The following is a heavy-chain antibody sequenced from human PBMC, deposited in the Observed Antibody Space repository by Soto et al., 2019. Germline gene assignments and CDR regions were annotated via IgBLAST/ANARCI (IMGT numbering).Heavy chain of an antibody. CDR2: INPDGGGT. V-gene: IGHV1-46*01. J-gene: IGHJ4*02. D-gene: IGHD3-10*01. Sequence: QVQLLQSGAEVKKPGASVKISCKASGYTFSFDYLSWVRRAPGQGLQWMGKINPDGGGTTYAQSFQGRVSITSDAATGTVYMELRSLTSDDTAVYYCAKGRRNTFWGQGTLVSVSS. CDR3: AKGRRNTF. CDR1: GYTFSFDY.